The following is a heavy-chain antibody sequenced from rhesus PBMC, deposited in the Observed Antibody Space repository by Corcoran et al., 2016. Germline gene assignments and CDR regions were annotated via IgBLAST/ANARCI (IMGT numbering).Heavy chain of an antibody. V-gene: IGHV5-43*01. CDR3: AKRHSSGWSFDY. D-gene: IGHD6S26*01. CDR2: IYPGDSDT. Sequence: GKGLEWMGSIYPGDSDTRYNPSFQGHVTIAADKSISTTYLQWSSLKASDTATYYCAKRHSSGWSFDYWGQGVLVTVSS. J-gene: IGHJ4*01.